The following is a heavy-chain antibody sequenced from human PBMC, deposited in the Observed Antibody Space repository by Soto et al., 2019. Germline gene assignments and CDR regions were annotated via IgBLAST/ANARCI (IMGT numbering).Heavy chain of an antibody. CDR2: IDSSNRSI. V-gene: IGHV3-48*02. CDR3: ARDPYTLTLVTIMDY. J-gene: IGHJ4*02. D-gene: IGHD4-17*01. CDR1: GFTFSNYG. Sequence: GGSLRLSCAASGFTFSNYGMNWVRQAPGKGLEWVSYIDSSNRSIYYSDSVKGRFSISRDNAESSLFLQMNSLRDEDTAVYYCARDPYTLTLVTIMDYWGQGILVTVSS.